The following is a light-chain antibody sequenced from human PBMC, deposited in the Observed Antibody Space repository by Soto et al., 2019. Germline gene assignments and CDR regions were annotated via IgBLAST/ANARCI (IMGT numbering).Light chain of an antibody. CDR2: DAS. CDR1: QSVSKY. J-gene: IGKJ2*01. CDR3: QQRSNWPPGTT. V-gene: IGKV3-11*01. Sequence: EVVLTQSPATLSLSPGERAILSCRASQSVSKYLAWYQQKPGQAPRLLISDASNRATGIPARFSGSGSGTDFTLTISSLEPEDVAVYYCQQRSNWPPGTTFGQGTKLEIK.